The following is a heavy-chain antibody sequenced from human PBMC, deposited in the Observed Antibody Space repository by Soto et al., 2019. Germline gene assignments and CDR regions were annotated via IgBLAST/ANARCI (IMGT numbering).Heavy chain of an antibody. CDR2: IIPRLGTP. V-gene: IGHV1-69*11. CDR1: GGAFRNYA. CDR3: ARPVTYYDVWSGYPPFDF. D-gene: IGHD3-3*01. Sequence: QVQLVQSGAEVKKPGSSAWVSCKASGGAFRNYAISWVRQAPGKGPELMGTIIPRLGTPIYARKFQGRVTITADEFTNTVYMDLNSLGAADSAIYYCARPVTYYDVWSGYPPFDFWGQGTLVTVSS. J-gene: IGHJ4*02.